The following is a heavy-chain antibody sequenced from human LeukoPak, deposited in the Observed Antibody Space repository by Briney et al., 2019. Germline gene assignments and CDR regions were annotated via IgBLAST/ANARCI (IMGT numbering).Heavy chain of an antibody. D-gene: IGHD3-10*01. CDR1: GGTFSSYA. CDR3: AKVTYGSGTYGAFDS. J-gene: IGHJ4*02. CDR2: IIPIFGTA. V-gene: IGHV1-69*06. Sequence: ASVKVSCKASGGTFSSYAISWVRQAPGQGLEWMGGIIPIFGTANYAQKFQGRVTITADKSTSTAYMELSSLRAEDTAVYYCAKVTYGSGTYGAFDSWGQGTLVTVSS.